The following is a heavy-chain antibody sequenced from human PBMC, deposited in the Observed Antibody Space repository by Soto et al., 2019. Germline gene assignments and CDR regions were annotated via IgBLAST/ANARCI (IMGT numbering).Heavy chain of an antibody. CDR3: ARQDNGDYDILTGYYYYGMDV. J-gene: IGHJ6*02. V-gene: IGHV4-38-2*01. CDR2: IYHSGST. D-gene: IGHD3-9*01. Sequence: SETLSLTCAVSGYSISSGYYWGWIRQPPGKGLEWIGSIYHSGSTYYNPSLKSRVTISVDTSKNQFSLKLSSVTAADTAVYYCARQDNGDYDILTGYYYYGMDVWGQGTTVT. CDR1: GYSISSGYY.